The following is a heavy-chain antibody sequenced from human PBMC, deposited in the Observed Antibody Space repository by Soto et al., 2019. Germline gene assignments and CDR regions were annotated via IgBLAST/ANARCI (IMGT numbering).Heavy chain of an antibody. J-gene: IGHJ6*02. CDR3: AMTLEYSSSSVHYYYYGMDG. Sequence: QVQLVQSGAEVKKPGSSVNVSCKASGGTFSSYAISWVRQAPGQGLEWMGGIIPIFGTANYAKKFQGRVTITAEESTSTAYMELSSLRSEDTAVYYCAMTLEYSSSSVHYYYYGMDGWGQGTTVTVSS. V-gene: IGHV1-69*01. D-gene: IGHD6-6*01. CDR1: GGTFSSYA. CDR2: IIPIFGTA.